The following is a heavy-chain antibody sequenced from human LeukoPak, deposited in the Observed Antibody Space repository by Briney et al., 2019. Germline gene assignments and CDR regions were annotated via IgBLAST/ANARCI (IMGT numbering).Heavy chain of an antibody. J-gene: IGHJ3*02. CDR3: AREGYYYDSSGYDAFDI. CDR1: GGSISSYY. Sequence: SETLSLTCTVSGGSISSYYWSWIRQPPGKGLEWIGYIYYSGSTNYNPSLKSRVTISVDTSKNQFSLKLSSVTAADTAVYYCAREGYYYDSSGYDAFDIWGQGTMVTVSS. D-gene: IGHD3-22*01. CDR2: IYYSGST. V-gene: IGHV4-59*01.